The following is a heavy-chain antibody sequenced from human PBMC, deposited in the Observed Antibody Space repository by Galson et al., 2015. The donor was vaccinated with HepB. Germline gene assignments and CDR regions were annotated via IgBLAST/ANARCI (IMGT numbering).Heavy chain of an antibody. V-gene: IGHV3-74*01. CDR1: GFTFSSYW. Sequence: SLRLSCAASGFTFSSYWMHWVRQAPGKGLVWVSRINSDGSSTSYADSVKGRFTISRDNAKNTLYLQMNSLRAEDTAVYYCARDPQSYYDILTGYPDYWGQGTLVTVSS. CDR3: ARDPQSYYDILTGYPDY. J-gene: IGHJ4*02. CDR2: INSDGSST. D-gene: IGHD3-9*01.